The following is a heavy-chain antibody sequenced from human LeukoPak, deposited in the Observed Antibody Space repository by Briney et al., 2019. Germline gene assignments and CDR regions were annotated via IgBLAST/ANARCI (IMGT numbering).Heavy chain of an antibody. D-gene: IGHD5/OR15-5a*01. J-gene: IGHJ6*03. CDR1: GYTFTSYG. CDR3: ARQLFASTREYYYYYMDV. Sequence: ASVKVSCKASGYTFTSYGISWVRQAPGQGLEWMGWISVYNGNTNYAQKLQGRVTMTTDTSTSTAYMELRSLRSEDTAVYYCARQLFASTREYYYYYMDVWGKGTTVTVSS. V-gene: IGHV1-18*01. CDR2: ISVYNGNT.